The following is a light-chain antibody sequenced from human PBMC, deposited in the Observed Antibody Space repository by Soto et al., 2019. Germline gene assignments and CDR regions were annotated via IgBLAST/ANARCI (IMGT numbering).Light chain of an antibody. J-gene: IGLJ3*02. CDR3: LLSSPSAPWV. CDR1: TGAVTSGHY. CDR2: DTS. Sequence: QAVVTQEPSLTVSPGGTVTLTCGSSTGAVTSGHYPYWFQQKPGHAPRTLIYDTSNKHSWTPARFSGSLLGGKAALTLSGAQPEDEADYYCLLSSPSAPWVFGRGTKLTVL. V-gene: IGLV7-46*01.